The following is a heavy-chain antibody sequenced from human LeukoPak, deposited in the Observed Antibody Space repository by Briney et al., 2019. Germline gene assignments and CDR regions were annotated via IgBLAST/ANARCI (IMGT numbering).Heavy chain of an antibody. CDR2: IRSKAYGETA. J-gene: IGHJ4*02. CDR3: ASPIMITFGGVIVIENDY. CDR1: GFTFCDYA. D-gene: IGHD3-16*02. V-gene: IGHV3-49*03. Sequence: GGSLRLSCTASGFTFCDYAMSWIRQAPGKGLEWVGFIRSKAYGETADYAASVKGRFTISRDDSKAIAYLQMNSLRAEDTAVYYCASPIMITFGGVIVIENDYWGQGTLVTVSS.